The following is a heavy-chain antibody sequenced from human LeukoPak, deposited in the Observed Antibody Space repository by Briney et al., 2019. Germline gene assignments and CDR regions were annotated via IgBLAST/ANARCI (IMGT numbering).Heavy chain of an antibody. D-gene: IGHD3-16*01. J-gene: IGHJ4*02. CDR1: GGSFSGYY. Sequence: SETLSLTCPVSGGSFSGYYWSWIRQPPGKGLEWIGYVDYSGSTYTDPSLKSRVTILLDTSKKQVSLKLSSVTAADTAVYFCARHGGGYSFDYWGQGTLVTVSS. CDR2: VDYSGST. V-gene: IGHV4-59*08. CDR3: ARHGGGYSFDY.